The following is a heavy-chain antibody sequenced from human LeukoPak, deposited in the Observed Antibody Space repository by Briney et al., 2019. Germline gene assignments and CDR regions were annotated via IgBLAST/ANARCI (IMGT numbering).Heavy chain of an antibody. J-gene: IGHJ5*02. Sequence: PSETRSLTCTVSDGSISSSSYYSGWIRQPPGKGLEWNGSIYYSGSTYYNPSLKSRVTISVDTSKNQFSLKLSSVTAADTAVYYCARGTARPPRTWFDPWGQGTLVTVSS. CDR1: DGSISSSSYY. CDR2: IYYSGST. D-gene: IGHD6-6*01. V-gene: IGHV4-39*07. CDR3: ARGTARPPRTWFDP.